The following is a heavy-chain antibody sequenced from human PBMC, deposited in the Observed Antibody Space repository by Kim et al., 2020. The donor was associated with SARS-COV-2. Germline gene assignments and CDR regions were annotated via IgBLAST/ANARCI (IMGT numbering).Heavy chain of an antibody. J-gene: IGHJ4*02. D-gene: IGHD3-10*01. Sequence: GGSPRLSCAASGFTFSSYGMHWVRQAPGKGLEWVAVIWYDGSNKYYADSVKGRFTISRDNSKNTLYLQMNSLRAEDTAVYYCAKSMVRGLRPTGTDYWGQGTLVTVSS. CDR3: AKSMVRGLRPTGTDY. V-gene: IGHV3-33*06. CDR1: GFTFSSYG. CDR2: IWYDGSNK.